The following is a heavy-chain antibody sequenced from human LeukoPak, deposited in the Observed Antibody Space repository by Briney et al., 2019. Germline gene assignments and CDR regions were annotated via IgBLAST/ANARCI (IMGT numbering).Heavy chain of an antibody. D-gene: IGHD2-2*02. V-gene: IGHV3-48*01. CDR1: GFTFSSYS. CDR3: ARGSGRYTDAFDI. CDR2: ISSSSSTI. J-gene: IGHJ3*02. Sequence: GSLRLSCAASGFTFSSYSMNWVRQAPGKGLEWVSYISSSSSTIYYADSVKGRFTISRDNAKNSLYLQMNSLRAEDTAVYYCARGSGRYTDAFDIWGQGTMVTVSS.